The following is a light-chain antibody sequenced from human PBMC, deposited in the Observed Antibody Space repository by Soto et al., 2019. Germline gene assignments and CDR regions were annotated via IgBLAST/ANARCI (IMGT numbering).Light chain of an antibody. J-gene: IGLJ2*01. CDR2: SDY. CDR3: AVWDGSLNGVV. V-gene: IGLV1-44*01. Sequence: QSVLTQSPSASATPGQRVTISCSGSTSNIGRHSVSWYQHVPGTAPKLLIYSDYQRPSRVPDRFSGSKSGTSASLAISGLQSEDEADYYCAVWDGSLNGVVFGGGTKVTVL. CDR1: TSNIGRHS.